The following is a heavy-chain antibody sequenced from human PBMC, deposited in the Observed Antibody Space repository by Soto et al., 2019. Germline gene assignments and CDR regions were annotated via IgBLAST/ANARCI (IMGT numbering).Heavy chain of an antibody. D-gene: IGHD1-1*01. V-gene: IGHV3-23*01. Sequence: EVQLLESGGGLVQPGGSLRLSCAASGFTFSTYAMNWVRQAPGNGLEWVSAISGSGGSIHYADSVKGRFTISRDNSKNTLYLQMNGLRDEDKAVYHCVKGYWKGDVWGQGTTVTVSS. CDR3: VKGYWKGDV. J-gene: IGHJ6*02. CDR2: ISGSGGSI. CDR1: GFTFSTYA.